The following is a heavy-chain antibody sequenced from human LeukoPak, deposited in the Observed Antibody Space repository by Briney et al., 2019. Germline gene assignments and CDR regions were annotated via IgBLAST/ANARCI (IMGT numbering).Heavy chain of an antibody. CDR2: IYYTGST. J-gene: IGHJ4*02. CDR3: ARDLGYCSGGSCPGFDY. Sequence: SETLSLTCTVSGGSISNSSYYWGWIRQPPGKGLEWIGGIYYTGSTYYNPSLKSRVTISVDTSKNQLSLKLSSVTAADTAVYYCARDLGYCSGGSCPGFDYWGQGTLVTVSS. D-gene: IGHD2-15*01. CDR1: GGSISNSSYY. V-gene: IGHV4-39*07.